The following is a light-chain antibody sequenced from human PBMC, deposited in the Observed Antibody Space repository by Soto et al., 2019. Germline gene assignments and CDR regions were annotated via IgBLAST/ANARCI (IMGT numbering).Light chain of an antibody. J-gene: IGLJ2*01. V-gene: IGLV1-40*01. CDR1: SSNIGAGYD. CDR3: QSYGSSLSGVV. Sequence: QSVLTQPPSVSGAPGQRVTISCTGSSSNIGAGYDVHWYQQLPGTAPKLLIYGNSNRPSGVPDRFSGSKSGTSASLAITGLHAEDEADYYCQSYGSSLSGVVFGGVTKVTGL. CDR2: GNS.